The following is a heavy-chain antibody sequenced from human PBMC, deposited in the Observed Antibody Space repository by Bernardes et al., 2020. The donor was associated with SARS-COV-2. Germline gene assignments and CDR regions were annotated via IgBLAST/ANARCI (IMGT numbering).Heavy chain of an antibody. CDR2: LTTRSNYI. Sequence: GSLRLSCEASGFTFSSYAMNWVRQAPGKGLQWVSSLTTRSNYIQYTDSVEGRFTISRDNAKNSLYLEMTSLRAEDTAIYYCARILRDNGFGSGYYDLWGRGTLVTVSS. J-gene: IGHJ2*01. D-gene: IGHD4-17*01. CDR3: ARILRDNGFGSGYYDL. CDR1: GFTFSSYA. V-gene: IGHV3-21*01.